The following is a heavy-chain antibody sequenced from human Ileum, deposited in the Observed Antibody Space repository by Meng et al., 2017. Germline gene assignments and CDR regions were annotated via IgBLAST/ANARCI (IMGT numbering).Heavy chain of an antibody. CDR2: IKNDGSST. CDR3: ARGRYASVGFDY. J-gene: IGHJ4*01. V-gene: IGHV3-74*01. D-gene: IGHD2-2*01. Sequence: GESLSLSCAASGITFNSYWMHWVRQGPGKGLVWVSQIKNDGSSTDYADSVKGRFTISRDNAKNMLYLQMNSLRAEDTAVYYCARGRYASVGFDYWGQGTLVTVSS. CDR1: GITFNSYW.